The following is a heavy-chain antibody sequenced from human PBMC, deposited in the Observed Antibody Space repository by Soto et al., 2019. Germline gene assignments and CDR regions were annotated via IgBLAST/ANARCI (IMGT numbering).Heavy chain of an antibody. Sequence: PSETLSLTCTVSCGSISSYYWSWIRQPPGKGLEWIGYIYYSGSTNYNPSLKSRVTISVDTSKNQFSLKLSSVTAADTAVYYCPRDRGLEEACYFYYFGMDVWGHGT. CDR2: IYYSGST. J-gene: IGHJ6*02. V-gene: IGHV4-59*01. CDR3: PRDRGLEEACYFYYFGMDV. CDR1: CGSISSYY.